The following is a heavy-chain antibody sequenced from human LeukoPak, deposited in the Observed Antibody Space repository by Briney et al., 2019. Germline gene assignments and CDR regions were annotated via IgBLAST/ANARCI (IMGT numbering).Heavy chain of an antibody. D-gene: IGHD6-6*01. CDR1: GYTFTNYW. Sequence: KPGESLKISCRGSGYTFTNYWITWVRQMPGKGLEWMGIIYPGDSDTRYSPSFQGQVTISVDKSISTAYLQWSSLKASDTAMYYCARLGPAPPPSSSFFDYWGQGTLVTVSS. CDR3: ARLGPAPPPSSSFFDY. V-gene: IGHV5-51*03. CDR2: IYPGDSDT. J-gene: IGHJ4*02.